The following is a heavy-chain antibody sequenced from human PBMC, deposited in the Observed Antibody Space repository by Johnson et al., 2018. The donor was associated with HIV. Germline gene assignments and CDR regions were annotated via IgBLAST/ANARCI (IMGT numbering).Heavy chain of an antibody. CDR2: INSKTACGTT. D-gene: IGHD5-18*01. J-gene: IGHJ3*02. V-gene: IGHV3-15*01. CDR3: ARPTTQIHLWTDAFDI. Sequence: VQLVDSGGGLVKPGGSLRLSCAASGFTFSNAWMTWVRQAPGTGLEWVGRINSKTACGTTDYAAPAKARSTISRHDSKNTLDLQMNSLRAAETAVYFCARPTTQIHLWTDAFDIWGQGTMVTVSS. CDR1: GFTFSNAW.